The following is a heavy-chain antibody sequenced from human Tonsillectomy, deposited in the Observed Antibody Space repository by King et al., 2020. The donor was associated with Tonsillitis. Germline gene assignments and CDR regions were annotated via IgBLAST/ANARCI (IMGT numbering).Heavy chain of an antibody. CDR3: ARDSLGSLDY. J-gene: IGHJ4*02. D-gene: IGHD1-26*01. CDR1: GFTFSTYA. Sequence: VQLVESGGGVVQPGRSLRLSCAASGFTFSTYAMHWVRQAPGKGLEWVALMSYDGRNKYYADSVKGRFTISRDNSKNTLYLQMNSLRAEDTAVYYCARDSLGSLDYWGQGTLVTVFS. CDR2: MSYDGRNK. V-gene: IGHV3-30-3*01.